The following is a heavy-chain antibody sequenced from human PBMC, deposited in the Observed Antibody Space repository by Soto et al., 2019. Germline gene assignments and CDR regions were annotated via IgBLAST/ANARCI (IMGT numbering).Heavy chain of an antibody. J-gene: IGHJ6*02. CDR3: TRHGAGAKAGYGMDV. D-gene: IGHD1-26*01. CDR1: GFTFSGSA. Sequence: EVQLVESGGGLVQPGGSLTLPCAASGFTFSGSAMHWVRQASGKGLEWVGRIRSKANSYATAYAASVKCRFTISRDDSKNTAYLQMNSLKTEDTAVYYCTRHGAGAKAGYGMDVWGQGTTVTVSS. CDR2: IRSKANSYAT. V-gene: IGHV3-73*02.